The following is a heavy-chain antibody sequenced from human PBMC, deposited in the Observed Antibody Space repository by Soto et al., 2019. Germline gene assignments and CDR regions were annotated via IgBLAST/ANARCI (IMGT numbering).Heavy chain of an antibody. V-gene: IGHV3-23*01. Sequence: GGSLRLSCAASGFTFSSYAMSWVRQAPGKGLEWVSAISGSGGSTYYADSVKGRFTISRDNSKNTLYLQMNSLRADDTAVSYCAKSYYYDSRGYYSSWFDPWGQGTLVTVSS. J-gene: IGHJ5*02. CDR2: ISGSGGST. CDR3: AKSYYYDSRGYYSSWFDP. CDR1: GFTFSSYA. D-gene: IGHD3-22*01.